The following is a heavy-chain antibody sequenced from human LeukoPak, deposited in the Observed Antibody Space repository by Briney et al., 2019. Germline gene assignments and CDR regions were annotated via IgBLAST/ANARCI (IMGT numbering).Heavy chain of an antibody. V-gene: IGHV3-23*01. CDR3: AKDSLSWIQLW. J-gene: IGHJ4*02. CDR2: ISGGGGTT. Sequence: GGSLRLSCAASGFTFSSYEMNWVRQAPGKGLEWVSSISGGGGTTYYADSVQGRFTISRDNSKNTLYLQMNSLRAEDTAVYYCAKDSLSWIQLWWGQGTLVTVSS. CDR1: GFTFSSYE. D-gene: IGHD5-18*01.